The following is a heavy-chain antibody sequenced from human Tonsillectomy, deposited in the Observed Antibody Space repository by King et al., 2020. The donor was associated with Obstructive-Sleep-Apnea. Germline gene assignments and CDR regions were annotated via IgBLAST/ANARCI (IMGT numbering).Heavy chain of an antibody. CDR1: GFTFSSYA. D-gene: IGHD3-22*01. V-gene: IGHV3-23*04. CDR3: AKGPYYYDSSGDLNWFDP. Sequence: EVQLVESGGGLVQPGGSLRLSCAASGFTFSSYAMSWVRQAPGKGLEWVSAISGSGGSTYYADSVKGRFTISRDNSKNTLYLQMNSLRAEDTAVYYCAKGPYYYDSSGDLNWFDPWGQGTLVTVSS. J-gene: IGHJ5*02. CDR2: ISGSGGST.